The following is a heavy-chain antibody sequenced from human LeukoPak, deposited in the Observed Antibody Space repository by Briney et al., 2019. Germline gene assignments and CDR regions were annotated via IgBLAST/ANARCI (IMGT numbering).Heavy chain of an antibody. J-gene: IGHJ4*02. CDR1: GFTLSSYA. CDR3: AKDVGKWESLHFFDY. V-gene: IGHV3-23*01. CDR2: VDGGGAST. Sequence: GGSLRLSCAASGFTLSSYAMTWVRQAPGRGLEWVSSVDGGGASTYYADSVTGRFTISRDNSRNTLYLQMNSLRGDDTAVYYRAKDVGKWESLHFFDYWGQGTLVTVSS. D-gene: IGHD1-26*01.